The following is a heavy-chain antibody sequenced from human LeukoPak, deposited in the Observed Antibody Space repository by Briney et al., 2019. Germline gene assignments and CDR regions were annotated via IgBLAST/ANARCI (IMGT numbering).Heavy chain of an antibody. Sequence: GGSLRLSCAASGFTLDDYAMHLVRQAPGKGLEWVSGISWNSGSIGYADSVKGRFTISRDNAKNSLYLQMNSLRAEDTALYYCAKGRTEVVPHYYFDYWGQGTLVTVSS. D-gene: IGHD2-2*01. CDR1: GFTLDDYA. CDR2: ISWNSGSI. CDR3: AKGRTEVVPHYYFDY. J-gene: IGHJ4*02. V-gene: IGHV3-9*01.